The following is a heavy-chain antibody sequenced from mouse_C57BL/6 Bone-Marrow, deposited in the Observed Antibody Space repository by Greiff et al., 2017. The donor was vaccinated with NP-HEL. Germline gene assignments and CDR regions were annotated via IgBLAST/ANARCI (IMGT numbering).Heavy chain of an antibody. D-gene: IGHD1-1*01. CDR3: ARLPSYYGSSYYAMDY. Sequence: VQVVESGPGLVQPSQSLSITCTVSGFSLTSYGVHWVRQSPGKGLEWLGVIWSGGSTDYNAAFISRLSISKDNSKSQVFFKMNSLQAEDTAIYYCARLPSYYGSSYYAMDYWGQGTSVTVSS. V-gene: IGHV2-2*01. J-gene: IGHJ4*01. CDR2: IWSGGST. CDR1: GFSLTSYG.